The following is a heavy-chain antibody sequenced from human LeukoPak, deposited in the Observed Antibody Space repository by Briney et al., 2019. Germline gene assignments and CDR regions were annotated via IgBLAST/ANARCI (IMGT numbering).Heavy chain of an antibody. CDR3: XXXXXXXXLXXY. Sequence: VRQAPGXGRXXXSAISGSGSGGXTXXADSVKGRFTIXRDNXKNTLYPQMNSLRGEDKADXXXXXXXXXXXLXXYWXQGTLVTVSS. CDR2: ISGSGSGGXT. V-gene: IGHV3-23*01. J-gene: IGHJ4*02.